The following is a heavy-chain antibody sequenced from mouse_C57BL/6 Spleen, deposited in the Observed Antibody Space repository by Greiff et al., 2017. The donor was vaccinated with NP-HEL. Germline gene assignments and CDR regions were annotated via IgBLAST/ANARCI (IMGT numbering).Heavy chain of an antibody. CDR3: TRHYYGSSYVYFDV. D-gene: IGHD1-1*01. CDR2: IVPETGGT. V-gene: IGHV1-15*01. J-gene: IGHJ1*03. CDR1: GYTFTDYE. Sequence: QVQLQQSGAELVRPGASVTLSCKASGYTFTDYEMHWVKQTPVHGLEWIGAIVPETGGTAYNQKFKGKAILTADKSSSTAYMELRSLTSEDSAVYYCTRHYYGSSYVYFDVWGTGTTVTVSS.